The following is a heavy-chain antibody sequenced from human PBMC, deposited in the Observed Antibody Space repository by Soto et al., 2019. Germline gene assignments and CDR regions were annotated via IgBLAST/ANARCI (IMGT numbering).Heavy chain of an antibody. CDR1: GGSISSSSYY. CDR2: IYYSGST. CDR3: ARRVRGVNPFDY. Sequence: SETLSLTCTVSGGSISSSSYYWGWIRQPPGKGLEWIGSIYYSGSTYYNPSLKSRVTISVDTSKNQFSLKLSSVTAADTAVYYCARRVRGVNPFDYWGQGTLVTVSS. D-gene: IGHD3-10*01. J-gene: IGHJ4*02. V-gene: IGHV4-39*01.